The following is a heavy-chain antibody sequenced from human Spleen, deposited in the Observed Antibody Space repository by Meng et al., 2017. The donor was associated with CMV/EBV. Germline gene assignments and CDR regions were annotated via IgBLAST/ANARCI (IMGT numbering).Heavy chain of an antibody. CDR3: ACYDIRIYDAFDV. CDR1: GSTLTELS. D-gene: IGHD3-9*01. CDR2: FDPEDGEA. Sequence: ASVKVSCKISGSTLTELSMHWVRQAPGKGLEWMGGFDPEDGEAIYAQEFQGRVTMNQDTSADTAYMELSSLRSEDTAIYYCACYDIRIYDAFDVWGQGTMVTVSS. J-gene: IGHJ3*01. V-gene: IGHV1-24*01.